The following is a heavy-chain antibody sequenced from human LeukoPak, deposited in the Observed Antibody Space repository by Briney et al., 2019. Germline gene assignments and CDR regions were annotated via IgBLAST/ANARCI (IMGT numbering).Heavy chain of an antibody. CDR3: ARNGGHNQEH. D-gene: IGHD1-1*01. CDR2: FSHSGIT. V-gene: IGHV4-4*02. CDR1: GASISRRSW. J-gene: IGHJ4*02. Sequence: PSETLSLTSALSGASISRRSWWRCVRQPPGKGLEWIGEFSHSGITNFNPSLKSRVTISVDKSRNQFSLNLISVTAADTAVYFCARNGGHNQEHWGQGTLVTVSS.